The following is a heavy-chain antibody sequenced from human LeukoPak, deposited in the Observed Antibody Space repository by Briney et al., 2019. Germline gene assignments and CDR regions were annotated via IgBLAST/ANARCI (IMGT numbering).Heavy chain of an antibody. CDR1: GGSISRGGYY. Sequence: PSQTLSLTCTVSGGSISRGGYYWSWIRQPPGKGLEWIGYIYHSGGTYYNPSLKSRVTISVDRPKNQFSLKLSSVTAADTAVYHCALHSYYDFWSGHRDWGQGTLVTVSS. D-gene: IGHD3-3*01. J-gene: IGHJ4*02. V-gene: IGHV4-30-2*01. CDR3: ALHSYYDFWSGHRD. CDR2: IYHSGGT.